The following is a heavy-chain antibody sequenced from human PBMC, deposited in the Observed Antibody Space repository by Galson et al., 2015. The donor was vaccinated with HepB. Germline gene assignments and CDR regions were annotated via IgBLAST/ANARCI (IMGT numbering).Heavy chain of an antibody. J-gene: IGHJ3*02. CDR2: INHSGST. V-gene: IGHV4-34*01. Sequence: ETLSLTCAVYGGSFSGYYWSWIRQPPGKGLEWIGEINHSGSTNYNPSLKSRVTISVDTSKNQFSLKLSSVTAADTAVYYCARGGNRWGASAFDIWGQGTMVTVSS. CDR1: GGSFSGYY. D-gene: IGHD7-27*01. CDR3: ARGGNRWGASAFDI.